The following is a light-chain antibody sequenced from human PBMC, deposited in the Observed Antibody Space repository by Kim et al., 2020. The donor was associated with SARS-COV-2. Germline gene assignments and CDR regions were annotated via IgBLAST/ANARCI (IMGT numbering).Light chain of an antibody. CDR1: SSNIGNNY. V-gene: IGLV1-51*01. CDR2: GNN. J-gene: IGLJ2*01. Sequence: GQKVTISCSGSSSNIGNNYVSWYQQLPGTAPKLLVYGNNKRPSGIPDRFSGSKSGTSATLGITGLQTGDEADYCCGTWDSSLSVVVFGGGTQLTVL. CDR3: GTWDSSLSVVV.